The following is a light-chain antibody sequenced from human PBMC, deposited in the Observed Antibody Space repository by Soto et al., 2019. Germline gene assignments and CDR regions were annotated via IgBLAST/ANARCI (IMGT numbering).Light chain of an antibody. CDR1: SSDIGSYNR. CDR3: SSFTTRSTNV. Sequence: QSALTQPPSVSGSPGQSVAISCTGTSSDIGSYNRVAWYQQSPGTAPKLIIYDVSNRPSGVPDRFSGSKSGNTASLTIAGLLAEDEADYYCSSFTTRSTNVFGTGTKLTVL. CDR2: DVS. J-gene: IGLJ1*01. V-gene: IGLV2-18*02.